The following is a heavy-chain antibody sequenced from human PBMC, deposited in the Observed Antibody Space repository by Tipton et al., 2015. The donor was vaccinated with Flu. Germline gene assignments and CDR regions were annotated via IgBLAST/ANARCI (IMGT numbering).Heavy chain of an antibody. Sequence: TLSLTCTVSGGSISSYYWSWIRQPPGKGLEWIGYIYYSGSTNYNPSLKSRVTISVDTSKNQFSLKLSSVTAADTAVYYCARVPYYDFWSGYYTGGYFDYWGQGTLVTVSS. CDR1: GGSISSYY. V-gene: IGHV4-59*01. CDR3: ARVPYYDFWSGYYTGGYFDY. D-gene: IGHD3-3*01. J-gene: IGHJ4*02. CDR2: IYYSGST.